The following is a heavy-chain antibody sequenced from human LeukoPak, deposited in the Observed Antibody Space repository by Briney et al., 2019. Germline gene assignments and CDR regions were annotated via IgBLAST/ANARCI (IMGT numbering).Heavy chain of an antibody. CDR1: GYSFTSYW. CDR2: IYPGDSDT. V-gene: IGHV5-51*01. Sequence: LGESLKISCKGSGYSFTSYWIGWVRQMPGKGLEWMGIIYPGDSDTRYSPSFQGQVTTSADKSISTAYLQWSSLKASDTAMFYCARRRYGDYAYYFDYWGQGTLVTVSS. CDR3: ARRRYGDYAYYFDY. D-gene: IGHD4-17*01. J-gene: IGHJ4*02.